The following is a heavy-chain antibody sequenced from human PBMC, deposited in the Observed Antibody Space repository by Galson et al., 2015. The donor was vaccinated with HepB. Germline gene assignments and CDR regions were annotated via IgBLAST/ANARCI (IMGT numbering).Heavy chain of an antibody. V-gene: IGHV3-21*01. J-gene: IGHJ6*02. D-gene: IGHD6-13*01. CDR2: ISSSSSDM. CDR1: GFTFSSYS. Sequence: SLRLSCEASGFTFSSYSMNWVRQAPGRGLEWVSSISSSSSDMYYADSVKGRFTISRDNAKNSLYLQMNSLRAEDTAVYYCARYQVPYSSSWYKRAYYYYGMDVWGQGTTVTVSS. CDR3: ARYQVPYSSSWYKRAYYYYGMDV.